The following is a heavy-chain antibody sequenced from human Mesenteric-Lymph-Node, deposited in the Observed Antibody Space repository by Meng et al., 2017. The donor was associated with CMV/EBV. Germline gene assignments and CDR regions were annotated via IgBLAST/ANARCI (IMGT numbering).Heavy chain of an antibody. Sequence: SVKVSCKASGFTFITSAVQWVRQARGQRLEWVGWIAVGSGSTKSAKKFQERVTITRDMSTNTVYMELTSLRSEDTAVYYCAAGSASTGAGGFDLWGRGTMVTVSS. CDR1: GFTFITSA. J-gene: IGHJ3*01. CDR2: IAVGSGST. CDR3: AAGSASTGAGGFDL. V-gene: IGHV1-58*01. D-gene: IGHD2-8*02.